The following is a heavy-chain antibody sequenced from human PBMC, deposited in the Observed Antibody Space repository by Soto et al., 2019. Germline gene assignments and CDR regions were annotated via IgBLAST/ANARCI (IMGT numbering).Heavy chain of an antibody. J-gene: IGHJ6*02. Sequence: QVQLVQSGAEVKRPGSSVKVSCKASGGAFNNYAIYWVRQAPGQGLEWLGTIVPVFPSVYYDPRFQGRLTITADVSTDTVYMMLTSLKSEDTAVYYCAREMPSTAAAYFYHGLNVWGQGTSVTVSS. D-gene: IGHD6-13*01. V-gene: IGHV1-69*18. CDR1: GGAFNNYA. CDR3: AREMPSTAAAYFYHGLNV. CDR2: IVPVFPSV.